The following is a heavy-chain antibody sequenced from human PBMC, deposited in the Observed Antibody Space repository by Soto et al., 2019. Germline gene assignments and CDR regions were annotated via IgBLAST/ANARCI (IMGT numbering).Heavy chain of an antibody. V-gene: IGHV3-15*07. Sequence: PGGSLRLSCAASGFTFSNAWMNWVRQAPGKGLEWVGRIKSKTDGGTTDYAAPVKGRFTISRDDSKNTLYLQTNSLKTEDTAVYYCTTDLRITMVRGDPNAFDIWGQGTMVTVSS. CDR1: GFTFSNAW. CDR3: TTDLRITMVRGDPNAFDI. D-gene: IGHD3-10*01. J-gene: IGHJ3*02. CDR2: IKSKTDGGTT.